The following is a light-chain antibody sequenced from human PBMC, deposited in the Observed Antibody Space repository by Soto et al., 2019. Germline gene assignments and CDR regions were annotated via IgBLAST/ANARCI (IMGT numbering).Light chain of an antibody. CDR1: SSDVGGYNY. J-gene: IGLJ1*01. CDR2: EVS. CDR3: SSYTSTSTLYV. V-gene: IGLV2-14*01. Sequence: QSVLAQPASVSGSPGQSITISCTGTSSDVGGYNYVSWYQQHPGKAPKVIIFEVSNRPSGVSNRFSGSKSGNTASLIISGLQAEDEADYYCSSYTSTSTLYVLGTGTKVTVL.